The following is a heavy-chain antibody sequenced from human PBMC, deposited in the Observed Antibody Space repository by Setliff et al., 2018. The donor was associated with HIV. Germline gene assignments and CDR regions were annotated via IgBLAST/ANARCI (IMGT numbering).Heavy chain of an antibody. CDR1: GGSTSNEY. J-gene: IGHJ6*03. V-gene: IGHV4-59*12. CDR3: TRDLWGDDYYYNNMDV. Sequence: SETLSLTCTVSGGSTSNEYWSWIRQPPGKGLEWIGYIYDSGSTKYNPSLKSRVTMSLDTSKNQFSLNLDSVTAADTAVYYCTRDLWGDDYYYNNMDVWGKGTTVTVSS. CDR2: IYDSGST. D-gene: IGHD2-21*02.